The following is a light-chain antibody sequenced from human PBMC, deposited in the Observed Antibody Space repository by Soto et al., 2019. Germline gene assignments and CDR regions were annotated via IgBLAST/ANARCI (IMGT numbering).Light chain of an antibody. J-gene: IGKJ1*01. CDR2: GAS. CDR1: QSVTSN. Sequence: EIVMTQSPATLPVSPGERATLSCRASQSVTSNLAWYQQKPGQAPRLLIYGASTRATGIPARFSGGGSGTEFTLTISSLQSEDFAVYYCQQYNDWPPRWTFGQGTTVEIK. V-gene: IGKV3-15*01. CDR3: QQYNDWPPRWT.